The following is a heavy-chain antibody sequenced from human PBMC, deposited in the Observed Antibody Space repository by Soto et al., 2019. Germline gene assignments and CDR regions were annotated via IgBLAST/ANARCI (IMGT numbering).Heavy chain of an antibody. Sequence: SETLSLTCTVSGGSISSGGYYWSWIRQHPGKGLEWIGYIYYSGSTYYNPSLKSRVTISVDTSKNQFSLKLSSVTAADTAVYYCARAAGGSGRFDPWGQGTLVTVSS. D-gene: IGHD3-10*01. V-gene: IGHV4-31*03. CDR1: GGSISSGGYY. CDR3: ARAAGGSGRFDP. J-gene: IGHJ5*02. CDR2: IYYSGST.